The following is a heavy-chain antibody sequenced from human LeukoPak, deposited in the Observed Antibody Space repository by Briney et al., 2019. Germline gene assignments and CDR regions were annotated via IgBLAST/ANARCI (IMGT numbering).Heavy chain of an antibody. CDR2: ISWNSGSI. CDR1: GFTFDDYA. D-gene: IGHD3-22*01. CDR3: AKATMIVVSSSVDY. J-gene: IGHJ4*02. V-gene: IGHV3-9*01. Sequence: GGSLRLSCAVSGFTFDDYAMHWVRQVPGKGLEWVSGISWNSGSIGYADSVKGRFTISRDNAKNSLYLQMNSLRAEDTALYYCAKATMIVVSSSVDYWGQGTLVTVSS.